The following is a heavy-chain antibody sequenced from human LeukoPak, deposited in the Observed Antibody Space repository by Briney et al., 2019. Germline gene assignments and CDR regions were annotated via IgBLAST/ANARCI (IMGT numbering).Heavy chain of an antibody. V-gene: IGHV3-21*01. D-gene: IGHD3-22*01. CDR3: ARGGYDSSALDY. CDR1: GFTFSSYS. J-gene: IGHJ4*02. Sequence: GGSLRLSCAASGFTFSSYSMNWVCQAPGKGLEWVSSISSSSSYIYYADSVKGRFTISRDNAKNSLYLQMNSLRAEDTAVYYCARGGYDSSALDYWGQGTLVTVSS. CDR2: ISSSSSYI.